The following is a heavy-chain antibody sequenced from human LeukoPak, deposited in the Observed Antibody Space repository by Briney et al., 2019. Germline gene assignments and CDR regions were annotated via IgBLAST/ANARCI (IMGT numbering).Heavy chain of an antibody. Sequence: SETLSLTCAVYGGSFSGYYWSWIRQPPGKGLEWIGYMYYSGSTNYNPSLKSRVTISVDTSKNQFSLKLSSVTAADTAVYYCARGHSNYERYYYMDVWGKGTTVTVSS. CDR1: GGSFSGYY. J-gene: IGHJ6*03. V-gene: IGHV4-59*01. CDR3: ARGHSNYERYYYMDV. D-gene: IGHD4-11*01. CDR2: MYYSGST.